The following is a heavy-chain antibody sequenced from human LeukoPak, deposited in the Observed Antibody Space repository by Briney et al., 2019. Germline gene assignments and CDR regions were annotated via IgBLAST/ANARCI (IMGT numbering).Heavy chain of an antibody. CDR3: ARSLPYRHYYDSSGYPYYFDY. D-gene: IGHD3-22*01. CDR1: GGSFSDYY. J-gene: IGHJ4*02. CDR2: INHSGST. V-gene: IGHV4-34*01. Sequence: SETLSLTCAVYGGSFSDYYWSWIRQPPGKGLEWIGEINHSGSTNYNPSLKSRVTISVDTSKNQFSLKLSSVTAADTAVYYCARSLPYRHYYDSSGYPYYFDYWGQGTLVTVSS.